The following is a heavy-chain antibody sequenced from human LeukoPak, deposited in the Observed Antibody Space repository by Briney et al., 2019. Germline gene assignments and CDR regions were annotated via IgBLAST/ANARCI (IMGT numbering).Heavy chain of an antibody. V-gene: IGHV3-74*01. CDR2: INPDGSST. Sequence: PGGFLRLSCVASGFTFRTYWMHWVRQVPGKGPVWLSRINPDGSSTTYADSVKGRFTISRDNAKNMLYLQINSLRVEDTAIYYCARGGKLEPTAMPTWGQGSLVVVSS. CDR3: ARGGKLEPTAMPT. CDR1: GFTFRTYW. J-gene: IGHJ5*02. D-gene: IGHD2-2*01.